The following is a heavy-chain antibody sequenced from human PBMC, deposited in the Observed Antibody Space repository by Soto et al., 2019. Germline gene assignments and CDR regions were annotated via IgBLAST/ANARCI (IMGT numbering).Heavy chain of an antibody. CDR3: AKVPSIAVAYYFDY. CDR1: SFTLSSCA. CDR2: XSXXXGXT. D-gene: IGHD6-19*01. Sequence: AGSLTLSSAASSFTLSSCAMGRVRQARGKGLEWVXAXSXXXGXTXXXDXXXXRFTISRDNSKNTLYLQMKSLRAEDTAVYYCAKVPSIAVAYYFDYWGQGTLVTVSS. J-gene: IGHJ4*02. V-gene: IGHV3-23*01.